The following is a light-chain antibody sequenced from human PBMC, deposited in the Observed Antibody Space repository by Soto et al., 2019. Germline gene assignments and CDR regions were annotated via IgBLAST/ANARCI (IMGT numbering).Light chain of an antibody. Sequence: EIVLTQSPGTLSLSPGERATLSCRASQSVSSSSLAWYQQTPGQAPRLLIYFISTRATGIPDRFSASGSGTDFTLTISRLEPEDFAVYYRQQCGSAPCTFGQGTKLEIK. CDR1: QSVSSSS. V-gene: IGKV3-20*01. J-gene: IGKJ2*02. CDR3: QQCGSAPCT. CDR2: FIS.